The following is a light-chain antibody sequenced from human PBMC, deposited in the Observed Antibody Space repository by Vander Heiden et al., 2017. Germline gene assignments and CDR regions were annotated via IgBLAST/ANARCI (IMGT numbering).Light chain of an antibody. CDR1: SGSIASDS. CDR2: EHN. J-gene: IGLJ3*02. V-gene: IGLV6-57*04. Sequence: NFMLTQPLSVSESPGKTVTISCTRSSGSIASDSVQWYQQRPGSAPTTVIYEHNHRPFGVPDRFSGSIDRSSNSASLTISGLKTEDEADYYCQSYDTNNWVFGGGTKLTVL. CDR3: QSYDTNNWV.